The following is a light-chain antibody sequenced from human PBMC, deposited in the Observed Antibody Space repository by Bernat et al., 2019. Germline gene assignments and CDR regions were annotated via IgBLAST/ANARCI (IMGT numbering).Light chain of an antibody. J-gene: IGKJ1*01. CDR2: AAS. Sequence: DILMTQSPSSLSASVGDRVTISCRASQTTSTFLSWYQQRPGRAPKLLIYAASTLQTGVPSRFSASGSGTNFTLPISSLQPEDFATYYCLPTYTTPWTFGQGTTVEIK. CDR3: LPTYTTPWT. V-gene: IGKV1-39*01. CDR1: QTTSTF.